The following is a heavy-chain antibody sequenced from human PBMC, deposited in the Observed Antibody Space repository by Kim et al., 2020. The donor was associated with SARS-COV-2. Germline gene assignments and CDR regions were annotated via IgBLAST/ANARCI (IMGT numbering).Heavy chain of an antibody. D-gene: IGHD6-19*01. Sequence: ASVKVSCKASGYTFSRYGLIWVRQATRQGPEWMGWINTDTGKPTYAQDFTGRFVFSLDTSVNTAYLQIISLTPEDSAMYFCAREAAPPAQWPPSLQYWGQGSLVTVSS. J-gene: IGHJ1*01. CDR1: GYTFSRYG. CDR2: INTDTGKP. CDR3: AREAAPPAQWPPSLQY. V-gene: IGHV7-4-1*02.